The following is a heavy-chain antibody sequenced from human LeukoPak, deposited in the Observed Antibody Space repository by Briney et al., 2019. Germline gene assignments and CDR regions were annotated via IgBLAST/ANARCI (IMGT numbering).Heavy chain of an antibody. CDR2: ISAYNGNT. CDR1: GYTFTSYG. CDR3: ARDLRVYCSSTSCYRFGY. Sequence: GASVKVSCKTSGYTFTSYGISWVRQAPGQGLEWMGWISAYNGNTNYAQKLQGRVTMTTDTSTSTAYMELRSLRSDDTAVYYCARDLRVYCSSTSCYRFGYWGQGTLVTVSS. D-gene: IGHD2-2*02. J-gene: IGHJ4*02. V-gene: IGHV1-18*01.